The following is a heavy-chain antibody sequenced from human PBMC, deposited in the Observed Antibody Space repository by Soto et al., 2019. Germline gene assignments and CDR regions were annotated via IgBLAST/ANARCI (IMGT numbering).Heavy chain of an antibody. D-gene: IGHD3-22*01. CDR1: GFTFSGYA. CDR2: ISGSGGST. J-gene: IGHJ4*02. CDR3: AKARDYYDSSGPNDY. V-gene: IGHV3-23*01. Sequence: GGSLRLSCAASGFTFSGYAMSWVRQAPGKGLEWVSAISGSGGSTYYADSVKGRFTISRDNSKNTLYLQMNSLRAEDTAVYYCAKARDYYDSSGPNDYWGQGTLVTVSS.